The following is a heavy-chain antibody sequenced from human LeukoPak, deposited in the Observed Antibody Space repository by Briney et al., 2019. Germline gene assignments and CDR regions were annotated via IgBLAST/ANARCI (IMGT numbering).Heavy chain of an antibody. CDR3: TRVYKSNWYGALSDY. CDR2: SRNKPKTYTT. V-gene: IGHV3-72*01. Sequence: PGGSLRLSCAASGFTFSDHYMDWVRQAPGRGLEWVGRSRNKPKTYTTEYAASVKGRFTISRDDSKNSLYLQMNSLKTEDTAVYYCTRVYKSNWYGALSDYWGQGTLVTVSS. D-gene: IGHD6-13*01. CDR1: GFTFSDHY. J-gene: IGHJ4*02.